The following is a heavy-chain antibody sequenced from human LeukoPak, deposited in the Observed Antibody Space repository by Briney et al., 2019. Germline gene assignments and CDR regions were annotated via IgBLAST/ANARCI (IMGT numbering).Heavy chain of an antibody. V-gene: IGHV3-74*01. J-gene: IGHJ4*02. CDR1: GFTFYNYW. CDR2: IGRDGSSA. Sequence: GGSLRLSCITSGFTFYNYWMHWVRQAPGKGLEWVSRIGRDGSSAAYADSVRGRFTISRDNAEGTLYLLMNSLRAEDTAVYYCANNCGGDCYGLGSRGQGTLVTVSS. D-gene: IGHD2-21*02. CDR3: ANNCGGDCYGLGS.